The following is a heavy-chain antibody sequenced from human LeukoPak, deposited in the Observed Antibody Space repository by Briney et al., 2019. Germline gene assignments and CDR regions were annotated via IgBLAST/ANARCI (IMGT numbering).Heavy chain of an antibody. CDR2: VTGSGGAT. CDR3: AKRSGYHHGVFDS. J-gene: IGHJ4*02. Sequence: PGGSLRLSCTASGFTFSSYAMSWVRQAPGMGLEWVSAVTGSGGATDYADSVKGRFTISRDNSRNTLFLQMNSLRPEDTAVYFCAKRSGYHHGVFDSWGQGTLVTVSS. V-gene: IGHV3-23*01. D-gene: IGHD5-12*01. CDR1: GFTFSSYA.